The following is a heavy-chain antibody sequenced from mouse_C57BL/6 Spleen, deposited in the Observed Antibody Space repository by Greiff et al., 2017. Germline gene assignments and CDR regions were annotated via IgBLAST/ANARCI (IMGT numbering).Heavy chain of an antibody. V-gene: IGHV14-4*01. CDR2: IDPENGDT. CDR3: TFYDYASYFDV. J-gene: IGHJ1*03. CDR1: GFNIKDDY. D-gene: IGHD2-4*01. Sequence: VQLQQSGAELVRPGASVKLSCTASGFNIKDDYMHWVKQRPEQGLEWIGWIDPENGDTEYASKFQGKGTITADTSSNTAYLQLSSLTSEDTAVYYCTFYDYASYFDVWGTGTPLTLSS.